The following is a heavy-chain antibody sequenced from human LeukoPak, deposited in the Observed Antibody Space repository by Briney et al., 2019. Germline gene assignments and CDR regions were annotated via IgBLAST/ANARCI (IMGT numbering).Heavy chain of an antibody. V-gene: IGHV4-59*01. Sequence: PSETPSLTCTVSGGAISSYYWSCILQPPAKALELIGYINYSASTNYNPSLKSRVTISVDTSKNQFSLKLSSVTAADTAVYYCARRLYCSGGSCPIPYYYYYMDVWGKGTTVTVSS. CDR2: INYSAST. D-gene: IGHD2-15*01. J-gene: IGHJ6*03. CDR1: GGAISSYY. CDR3: ARRLYCSGGSCPIPYYYYYMDV.